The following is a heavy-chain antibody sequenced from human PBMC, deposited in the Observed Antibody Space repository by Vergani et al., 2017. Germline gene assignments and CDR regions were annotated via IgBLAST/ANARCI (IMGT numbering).Heavy chain of an antibody. V-gene: IGHV4-61*02. CDR3: ARDYGDHLLPYRGEHYFDY. Sequence: QVQLQESGPGLVKPSQTLSLTCTVSGGSISSGSYYWSWIRQPAGKGLEWIGCIYTSGSTNYNPSLKSRVTISVDTSKNQFSLKLSTVTAADTAVYYCARDYGDHLLPYRGEHYFDYWGQGTLVTVSS. CDR1: GGSISSGSYY. D-gene: IGHD4-17*01. CDR2: IYTSGST. J-gene: IGHJ4*02.